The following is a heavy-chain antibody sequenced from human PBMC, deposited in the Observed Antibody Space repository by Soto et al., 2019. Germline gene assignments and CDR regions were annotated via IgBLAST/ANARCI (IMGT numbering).Heavy chain of an antibody. Sequence: VQLVESGGGVVQPGRSLRLSCAASGFTFSDYAMHWVRQAPGKGLEWVAVVSHDGRNTHYADSVKGRFTISRDSSKNTVSLEMTSLRAGDTAVYYFAKGGRQWLVPSDFSYWGQGALVTVSS. D-gene: IGHD6-19*01. V-gene: IGHV3-30*18. CDR3: AKGGRQWLVPSDFSY. CDR1: GFTFSDYA. CDR2: VSHDGRNT. J-gene: IGHJ4*02.